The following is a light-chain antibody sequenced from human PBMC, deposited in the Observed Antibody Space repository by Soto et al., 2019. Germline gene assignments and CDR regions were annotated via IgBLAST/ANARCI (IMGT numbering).Light chain of an antibody. CDR1: QTVSSNY. CDR3: QRYGSSPLT. J-gene: IGKJ4*01. V-gene: IGKV3-20*01. Sequence: EIVLTQSPGTLSLSPGERATLSCRASQTVSSNYLAWYKQKPGQAHRLLIYDASSRATGIPDRFSGSGSGTDFTLTISRLEPEDFAVYYCQRYGSSPLTFGGGTKVEI. CDR2: DAS.